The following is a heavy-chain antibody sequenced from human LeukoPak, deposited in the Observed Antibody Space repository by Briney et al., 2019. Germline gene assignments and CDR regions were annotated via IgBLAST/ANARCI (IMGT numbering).Heavy chain of an antibody. CDR3: ARDRGLDGSDQLDS. D-gene: IGHD3-10*01. CDR2: INSNGDT. Sequence: PSETLSLTCTVSGGSISSYHWIWIRQPAGKGLEWIGRINSNGDTVYNPSLKSRATISLDMTNNQFSLKLSSVTAADTAVYYCARDRGLDGSDQLDSWGPGTLVTVSS. V-gene: IGHV4-4*07. CDR1: GGSISSYH. J-gene: IGHJ5*01.